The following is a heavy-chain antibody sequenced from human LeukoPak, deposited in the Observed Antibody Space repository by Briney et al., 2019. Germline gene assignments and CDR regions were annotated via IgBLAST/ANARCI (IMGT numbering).Heavy chain of an antibody. V-gene: IGHV4-59*01. CDR2: IYYTGIT. CDR3: VRSQHGGV. D-gene: IGHD3-10*01. Sequence: SETLSLTCTVSGGSLSAYCWSWVRQPPGKGLEWVGNIYYTGITNYNPTLKSRVSLSVDTSKNQFSLKRSSVTAADTAVYYCVRSQHGGVWGKGATVTVSS. J-gene: IGHJ6*04. CDR1: GGSLSAYC.